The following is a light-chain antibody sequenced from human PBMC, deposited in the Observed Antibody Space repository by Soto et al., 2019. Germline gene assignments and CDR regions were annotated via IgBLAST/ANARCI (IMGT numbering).Light chain of an antibody. CDR3: QQYNSYST. J-gene: IGKJ1*01. V-gene: IGKV3-15*01. CDR1: QSVSSN. Sequence: EIVMTQSPATLSVSPVERATLCFRASQSVSSNLAWYQQKPGQAPRLLVYGASTRATGIPARFSGSGSGTEFTLTISSLQPDDFATYYCQQYNSYSTFGQGTKVDIK. CDR2: GAS.